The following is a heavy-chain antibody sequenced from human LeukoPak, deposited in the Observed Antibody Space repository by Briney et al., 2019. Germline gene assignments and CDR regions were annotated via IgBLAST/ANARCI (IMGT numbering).Heavy chain of an antibody. Sequence: ASVTVSCKASGYTFTSYGISWVRQAPGQGLEWMGWISAYNGNTNYAQKFQGRVTMTRDTSTSTVYMELSSLRSEDTAVYYCARDQHSSGLVVYWGQGTLVTVSS. CDR2: ISAYNGNT. D-gene: IGHD3-22*01. CDR3: ARDQHSSGLVVY. V-gene: IGHV1-18*01. CDR1: GYTFTSYG. J-gene: IGHJ4*02.